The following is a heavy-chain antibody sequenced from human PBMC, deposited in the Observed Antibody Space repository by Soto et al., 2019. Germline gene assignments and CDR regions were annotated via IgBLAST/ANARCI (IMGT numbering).Heavy chain of an antibody. CDR2: VDYTGIYT. Sequence: EVQLLESGGGLVQPGGSLRLSCAASGFTFSGFAMNWVRQPPGKGLEWVSSVDYTGIYTFYAASVKGRFTISRDNSKNMVYLELNSLRAEDTAVYYCAKRSGGFSEFDYWGQVTLVIVSS. CDR3: AKRSGGFSEFDY. J-gene: IGHJ4*02. V-gene: IGHV3-23*01. D-gene: IGHD5-12*01. CDR1: GFTFSGFA.